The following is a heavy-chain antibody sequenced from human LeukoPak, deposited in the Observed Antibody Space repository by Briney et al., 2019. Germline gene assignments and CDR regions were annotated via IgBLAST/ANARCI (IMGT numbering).Heavy chain of an antibody. V-gene: IGHV3-48*04. CDR1: VFTFSSYS. J-gene: IGHJ3*02. CDR3: ARASTTVVTLDTFAI. D-gene: IGHD4-23*01. Sequence: GGSLRLSCAASVFTFSSYSMNWVRQAPGKGLEWISYISFSSTTIYYAESVKGRFTISRDNDENSPYLQMSSLRAEDTALYYCARASTTVVTLDTFAIWGQGTMVSVSS. CDR2: ISFSSTTI.